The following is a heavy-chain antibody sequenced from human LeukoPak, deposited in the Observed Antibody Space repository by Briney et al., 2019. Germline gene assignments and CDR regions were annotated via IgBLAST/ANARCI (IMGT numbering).Heavy chain of an antibody. CDR3: ARFYTTSQYGSGYMDV. CDR2: MSYSGST. D-gene: IGHD3-10*01. Sequence: KPSETLSLTCTVSGGSISSSRYYWGWIRQPPGKGLEWIGSMSYSGSTYYNPSLKSRVTIAVDTSKTQFSLKLSSVTAADTAVYYCARFYTTSQYGSGYMDVWGKGTTVTVSS. J-gene: IGHJ6*03. CDR1: GGSISSSRYY. V-gene: IGHV4-39*01.